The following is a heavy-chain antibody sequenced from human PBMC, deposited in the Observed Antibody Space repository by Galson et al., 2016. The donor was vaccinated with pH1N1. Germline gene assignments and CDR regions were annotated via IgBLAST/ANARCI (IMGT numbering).Heavy chain of an antibody. D-gene: IGHD5-24*01. J-gene: IGHJ4*02. Sequence: SLRLSWATSGFTFSSYNMNWVRQAPGKGLEWVACISSGSTTIYYADSVRGRFTISRDEAKKSLYLQMSSLRVEDTAVYFCARGNDGYAHFDSWGQGTVVTAPS. CDR1: GFTFSSYN. CDR2: ISSGSTTI. V-gene: IGHV3-48*01. CDR3: ARGNDGYAHFDS.